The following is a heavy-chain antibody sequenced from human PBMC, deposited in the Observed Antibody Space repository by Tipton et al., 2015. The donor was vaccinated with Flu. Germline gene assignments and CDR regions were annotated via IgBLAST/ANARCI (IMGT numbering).Heavy chain of an antibody. V-gene: IGHV1-69*01. CDR3: ATVESGNPPFDY. D-gene: IGHD3-3*01. J-gene: IGHJ4*02. Sequence: QVQLVQSGAEVKKPGSSVKVSCRASGGTFTSYGISWVRQAPGQGLEWVGGIIPMFGTTHYAQKFQGRVTITAVQSTRTSHMELSSLRSEDTAMYYCATVESGNPPFDYWGQGTLVTVSS. CDR2: IIPMFGTT. CDR1: GGTFTSYG.